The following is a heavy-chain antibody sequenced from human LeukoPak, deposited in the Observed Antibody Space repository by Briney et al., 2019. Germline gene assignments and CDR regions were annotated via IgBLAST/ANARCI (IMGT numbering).Heavy chain of an antibody. V-gene: IGHV1-69*05. CDR1: GGTFSSYA. D-gene: IGHD6-13*01. CDR3: ARGAAAGYYYYYMDV. CDR2: IISIFGTA. Sequence: ASVKVSCKASGGTFSSYAISWVRQAPGQGLEWMGGIISIFGTANYAQKFQGRVTITTDESTSTAYMELSSLRSEDTAVYYCARGAAAGYYYYYMDVWGKGTTVTVSS. J-gene: IGHJ6*03.